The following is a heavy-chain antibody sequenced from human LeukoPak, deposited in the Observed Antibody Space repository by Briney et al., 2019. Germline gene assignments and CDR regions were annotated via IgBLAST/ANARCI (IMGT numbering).Heavy chain of an antibody. CDR2: IFYSGGT. D-gene: IGHD3-3*01. V-gene: IGHV4-39*07. CDR3: ARGVTTILTFYHYGMDV. J-gene: IGHJ6*02. Sequence: SETLSLTCTVSGDSISRSSYYWGWIRQPPGKGLEWIANIFYSGGTYYNPSLKSRVTISVDTSKNQFSLRLTPVTAADTAIYYCARGVTTILTFYHYGMDVWGQGTTVTVSS. CDR1: GDSISRSSYY.